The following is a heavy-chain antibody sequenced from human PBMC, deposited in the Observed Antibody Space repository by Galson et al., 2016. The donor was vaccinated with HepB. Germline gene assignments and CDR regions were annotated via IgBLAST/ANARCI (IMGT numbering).Heavy chain of an antibody. Sequence: SLRLSCAVSGFTFDDYAMSWVRRAPGQGLEWVSSITGTGAFTYYPVSVKGRFTISRDNSKNTVYLQMNNLRVEDTAGYYCAKVAEGRFWAEYYLDYWGQGTLVTVSS. J-gene: IGHJ4*02. V-gene: IGHV3-23*01. D-gene: IGHD1-14*01. CDR3: AKVAEGRFWAEYYLDY. CDR2: ITGTGAFT. CDR1: GFTFDDYA.